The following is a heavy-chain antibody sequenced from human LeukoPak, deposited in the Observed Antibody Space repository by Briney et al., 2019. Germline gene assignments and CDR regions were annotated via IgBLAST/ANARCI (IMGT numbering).Heavy chain of an antibody. CDR2: INPNSGDT. CDR3: ARDYCSSTSCLFDY. CDR1: GYTFTGYH. D-gene: IGHD2-2*01. J-gene: IGHJ4*02. V-gene: IGHV1-2*06. Sequence: ASVNVSCKASGYTFTGYHMHWVRQAPGQGLEWMGRINPNSGDTNYAQKFQGRVTMTRDTSISTAYMELSRLRSDDTAVYYCARDYCSSTSCLFDYWGQGTLVAVSS.